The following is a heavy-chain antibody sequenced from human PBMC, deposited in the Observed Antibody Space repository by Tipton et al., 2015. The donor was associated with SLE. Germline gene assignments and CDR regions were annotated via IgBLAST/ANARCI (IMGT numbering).Heavy chain of an antibody. D-gene: IGHD3-3*01. Sequence: SLRLSCAASGFTFSSYAMSWVRQAPGKGLEWVSAISGSGGSTYYADSVKGRFTISRDNAKNSLYLQMNSLRAEDTAVYYCARDRLRFLEWLADAFDIWGQGTMVTVSS. J-gene: IGHJ3*02. CDR3: ARDRLRFLEWLADAFDI. CDR1: GFTFSSYA. V-gene: IGHV3-23*01. CDR2: ISGSGGST.